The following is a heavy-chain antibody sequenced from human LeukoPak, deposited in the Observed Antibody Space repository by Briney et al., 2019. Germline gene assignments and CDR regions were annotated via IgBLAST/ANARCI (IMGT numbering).Heavy chain of an antibody. CDR2: ISGDSNRI. Sequence: GRSLRLSCVASGFTFDEYAMHWVRQVPGKGLEWVIGISGDSNRIDYADSVKGRFTISRDNAKNSVYLQMNSLRAEDTALYYCAKDRAIFVHYFDGWGQGTLVTVSS. V-gene: IGHV3-9*01. CDR1: GFTFDEYA. D-gene: IGHD3-9*01. CDR3: AKDRAIFVHYFDG. J-gene: IGHJ4*02.